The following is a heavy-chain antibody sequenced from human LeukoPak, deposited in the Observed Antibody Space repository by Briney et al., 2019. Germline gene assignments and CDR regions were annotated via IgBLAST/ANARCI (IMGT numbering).Heavy chain of an antibody. CDR3: ARSPVAQARWGYYFDY. V-gene: IGHV3-7*01. CDR1: GFTFSSCW. Sequence: GGSLRLSCAASGFTFSSCWLGWVRQAPGKGLEWVANIKKDGSETYYVTSVRGRFTISRDNAKNSLYLQMSSLSAEDTAVYYCARSPVAQARWGYYFDYWGQGALVTVSS. D-gene: IGHD3-16*01. CDR2: IKKDGSET. J-gene: IGHJ4*02.